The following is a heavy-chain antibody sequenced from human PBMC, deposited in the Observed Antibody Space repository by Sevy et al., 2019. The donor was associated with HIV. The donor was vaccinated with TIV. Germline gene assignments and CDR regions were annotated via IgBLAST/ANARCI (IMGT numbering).Heavy chain of an antibody. CDR2: VYYTGGT. CDR3: ARRNDFDI. J-gene: IGHJ3*02. V-gene: IGHV4-59*08. Sequence: SETLSLTCTVSGGSINSDHWNWIRQPPGKGLEWIGYVYYTGGTNYNPSLKNRFTLSVDRTTNQLSLKLTAVTAAETAGYYCARRNDFDIWGQGTMVTVSS. CDR1: GGSINSDH.